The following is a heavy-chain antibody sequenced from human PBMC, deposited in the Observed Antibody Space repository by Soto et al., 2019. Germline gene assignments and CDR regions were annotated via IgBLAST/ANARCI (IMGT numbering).Heavy chain of an antibody. J-gene: IGHJ6*02. Sequence: PSETLSLTCTVSGGSISSGDYYWSWIRQPPGKGLEWIGYIYYSGSTYYNPSLKSRVTISVDTSKNQFSLKLSSVTAADTAVYYCARDVVATIGRDGMDVWGQGTTVTVSS. V-gene: IGHV4-30-4*01. D-gene: IGHD5-12*01. CDR1: GGSISSGDYY. CDR3: ARDVVATIGRDGMDV. CDR2: IYYSGST.